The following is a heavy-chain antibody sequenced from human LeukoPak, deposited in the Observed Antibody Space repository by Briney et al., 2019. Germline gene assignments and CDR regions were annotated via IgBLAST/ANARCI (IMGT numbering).Heavy chain of an antibody. Sequence: GRSLRLSCAASGFTFSSYGMHWVRQAPGKGLEWVAVISYDGSNKYYADSVKGRFTISRDNSKNTLYLQMNSLRAEDTAVYYCAKGTKFDYWGQGTLVTVTS. D-gene: IGHD2-2*01. J-gene: IGHJ4*02. V-gene: IGHV3-30*18. CDR2: ISYDGSNK. CDR1: GFTFSSYG. CDR3: AKGTKFDY.